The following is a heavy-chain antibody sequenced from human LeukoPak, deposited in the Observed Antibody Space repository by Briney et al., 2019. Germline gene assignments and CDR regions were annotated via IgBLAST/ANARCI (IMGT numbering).Heavy chain of an antibody. CDR2: ISYDGSNK. D-gene: IGHD6-19*01. Sequence: PGGSLRLSCAASGFTLSSYVMRWVRQAPGKGLEWVAVISYDGSNKYYADSVKGRFTISRDNSKNTLYLQMNSLRAEDTAVYYCARAVAGIDYWGQGTLVTVSS. V-gene: IGHV3-30-3*01. J-gene: IGHJ4*02. CDR1: GFTLSSYV. CDR3: ARAVAGIDY.